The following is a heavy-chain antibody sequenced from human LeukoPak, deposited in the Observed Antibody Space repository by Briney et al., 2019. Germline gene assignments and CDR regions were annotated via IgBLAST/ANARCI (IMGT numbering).Heavy chain of an antibody. J-gene: IGHJ4*02. CDR3: VREAAATLFDY. Sequence: PGGSLRLSCAASGFDFSDYYMSWIRQAPGKGLEWISNIKTTGLTTYYADSVKGRFTISRDNAKNSQYLQMNSLGAEDTAVYHCVREAAATLFDYWGQGTLVTVSS. D-gene: IGHD1-26*01. CDR1: GFDFSDYY. CDR2: IKTTGLTT. V-gene: IGHV3-11*04.